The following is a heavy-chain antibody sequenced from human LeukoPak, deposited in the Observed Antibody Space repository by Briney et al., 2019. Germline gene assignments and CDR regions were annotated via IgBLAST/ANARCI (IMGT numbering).Heavy chain of an antibody. J-gene: IGHJ5*02. D-gene: IGHD4-17*01. CDR2: IYYSGST. CDR3: ARSPQGTATTANWLDP. V-gene: IGHV4-39*07. CDR1: GGSISSSSYY. Sequence: SETLSLTCTVSGGSISSSSYYWGWIRQPPGKGLEWIGSIYYSGSTYYNPSLKSRVTISVDTSKNQFSLNLISVTAADTAVYYCARSPQGTATTANWLDPWGQGTLVTVSS.